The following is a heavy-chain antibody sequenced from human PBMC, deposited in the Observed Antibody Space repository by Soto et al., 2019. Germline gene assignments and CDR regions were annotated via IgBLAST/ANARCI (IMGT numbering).Heavy chain of an antibody. J-gene: IGHJ4*02. CDR3: GRVMIGTSRHTDSDY. CDR2: IDYNGVT. CDR1: GASIGSRDYY. D-gene: IGHD2-2*01. V-gene: IGHV4-39*01. Sequence: SETLSLTCSVSGASIGSRDYYWGWIRQTPGKGLEWIGNIDYNGVTYYNPSLKSRVTVSKDTSKNQFSLKVASVTAADTAIYYCGRVMIGTSRHTDSDYWGQGTQVTVSS.